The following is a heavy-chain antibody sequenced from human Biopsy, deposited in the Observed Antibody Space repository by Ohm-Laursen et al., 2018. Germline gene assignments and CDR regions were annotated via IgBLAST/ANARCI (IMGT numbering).Heavy chain of an antibody. D-gene: IGHD3-16*01. CDR1: RDSISNYY. CDR3: ARDSRGGHLNTTLITGKNLDS. Sequence: SQTLSLTWSVSRDSISNYYWTWIRQSPGKGLEWIGYIYYTGSTNYNPSVKSRVTISVDTSMNQFSLKLNSVTAADTAVYFCARDSRGGHLNTTLITGKNLDSWGQGILVTVSS. V-gene: IGHV4-59*01. CDR2: IYYTGST. J-gene: IGHJ4*02.